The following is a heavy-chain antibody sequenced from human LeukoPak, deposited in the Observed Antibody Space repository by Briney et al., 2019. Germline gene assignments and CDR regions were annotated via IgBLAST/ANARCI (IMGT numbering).Heavy chain of an antibody. Sequence: GGSLRLSCAASGFTFSTYNMNWVRQAPGKGLEWVSSITSSSSYIYYADSVKGRFTISRDNAKNSLYLQMNSLRAEDTAVYYCARGGVYSSRGIDYWGQGTLVTVSS. CDR2: ITSSSSYI. D-gene: IGHD6-13*01. CDR1: GFTFSTYN. CDR3: ARGGVYSSRGIDY. J-gene: IGHJ4*02. V-gene: IGHV3-21*01.